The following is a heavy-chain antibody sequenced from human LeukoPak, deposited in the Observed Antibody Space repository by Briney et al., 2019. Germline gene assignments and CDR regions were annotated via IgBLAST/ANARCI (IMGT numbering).Heavy chain of an antibody. CDR2: INTDGSST. CDR1: GFTFCSYW. Sequence: QPGGSLRLSCAASGFTFCSYWKHWVRQAPGEGLVGVSRINTDGSSTNYADSVKGRFTISRDNAKNTLYLQMNSLRDEDTAVYYCAREFRVLPDIWGQGTMVTVSS. CDR3: AREFRVLPDI. D-gene: IGHD2-8*02. V-gene: IGHV3-74*01. J-gene: IGHJ3*02.